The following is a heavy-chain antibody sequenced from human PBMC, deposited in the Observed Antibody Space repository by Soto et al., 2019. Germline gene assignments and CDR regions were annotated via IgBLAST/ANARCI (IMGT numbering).Heavy chain of an antibody. Sequence: PENLSLTCTVSGGSVSTGMKYWGWVRQPPGKALEFIGYMYKTGETLLNSSLKSRVTLSMETSKNQFSLTLSSVTAADTAVYFCMKAHESGDFLGMSVWGQWTTVTVS. CDR2: MYKTGET. V-gene: IGHV4-61*01. D-gene: IGHD3-10*01. CDR3: MKAHESGDFLGMSV. J-gene: IGHJ6*02. CDR1: GGSVSTGMKY.